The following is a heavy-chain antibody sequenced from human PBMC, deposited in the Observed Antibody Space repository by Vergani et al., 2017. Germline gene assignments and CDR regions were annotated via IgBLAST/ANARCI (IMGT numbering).Heavy chain of an antibody. Sequence: EVQLVESGGGLVKPGGSLRLPCAASGFTFSNAWTSWVRQPPGTGLEWVGRIKSKTDGGTTDYAAPVKGRFTISGDDSKNTLYLQMNSLKTEDTAVYYCTTDETTVTTEDAFDIWGQGTMVTVSS. CDR1: GFTFSNAW. J-gene: IGHJ3*02. V-gene: IGHV3-15*01. CDR2: IKSKTDGGTT. CDR3: TTDETTVTTEDAFDI. D-gene: IGHD4-17*01.